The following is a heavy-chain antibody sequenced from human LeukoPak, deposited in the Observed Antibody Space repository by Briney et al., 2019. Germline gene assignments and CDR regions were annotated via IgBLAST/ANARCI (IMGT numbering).Heavy chain of an antibody. CDR2: IYYSGST. V-gene: IGHV4-39*07. D-gene: IGHD1-7*01. Sequence: SETLSLTCTVSGGSINSDSYYWGWIRQPPGKGLEWIGSIYYSGSTYYNSSLKSRVTISVETSKNQFSLKVKSVTAADTAVSYCAKTRYNWNYYFDYWGQGTLVTVSS. CDR3: AKTRYNWNYYFDY. J-gene: IGHJ4*02. CDR1: GGSINSDSYY.